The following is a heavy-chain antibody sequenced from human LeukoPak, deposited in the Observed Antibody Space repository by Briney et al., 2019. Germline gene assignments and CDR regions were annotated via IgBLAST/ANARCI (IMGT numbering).Heavy chain of an antibody. V-gene: IGHV3-23*01. J-gene: IGHJ4*02. CDR3: AKSAPSSVVVIAATPD. Sequence: GGSLRLSCAASGFTFSSYAMSWVRQAPGKGLEWVSAISGSGGSTDYADSVKGRFTVSRDNSKNTLYLQMNSLRAEDTAVYYCAKSAPSSVVVIAATPDWGQGTLVTVSS. D-gene: IGHD2-15*01. CDR1: GFTFSSYA. CDR2: ISGSGGST.